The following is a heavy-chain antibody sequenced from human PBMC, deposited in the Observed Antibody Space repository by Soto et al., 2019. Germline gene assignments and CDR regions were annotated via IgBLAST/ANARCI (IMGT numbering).Heavy chain of an antibody. CDR2: IYFTGAT. V-gene: IGHV4-39*07. CDR1: GGSISSSSYY. Sequence: KASETLSLTCTVSGGSISSSSYYWGWIRQPPGRGLEWIGSIYFTGATHYNVSLKSRVIISVDTSKNQFSLKLSSVTAADTAVYYCARVSVSYYYSMDVWGQGTTVTVSS. D-gene: IGHD1-26*01. J-gene: IGHJ6*02. CDR3: ARVSVSYYYSMDV.